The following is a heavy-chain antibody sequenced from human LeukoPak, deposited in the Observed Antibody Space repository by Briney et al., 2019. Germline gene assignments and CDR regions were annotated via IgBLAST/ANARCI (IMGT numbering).Heavy chain of an antibody. V-gene: IGHV3-23*01. D-gene: IGHD1-1*01. CDR2: ISRGVGST. CDR3: VKKGQADDDGKPD. J-gene: IGHJ4*02. Sequence: GGSLRLSCAASGFNFRSYDLSWVRQTPGKGLECVSTISRGVGSTSYADSVKGRFTISRDNSKNTLYLQMNNLRADDTAVYYCVKKGQADDDGKPDWGQGTLVTVSS. CDR1: GFNFRSYD.